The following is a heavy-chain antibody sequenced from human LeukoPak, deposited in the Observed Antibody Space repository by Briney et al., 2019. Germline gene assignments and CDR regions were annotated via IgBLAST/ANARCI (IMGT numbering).Heavy chain of an antibody. D-gene: IGHD1-26*01. CDR2: IFPNNGNT. CDR1: GCTFTFYY. V-gene: IGHV1-2*02. Sequence: ASVKVSCKASGCTFTFYYIHWVRQAPGQGLEWMGWIFPNNGNTKYAQKFQGRVTMTRDTSISTAYMELSRLRSDDTAVYYCARTAPLELNFDYWGQGTLVTVSS. CDR3: ARTAPLELNFDY. J-gene: IGHJ4*02.